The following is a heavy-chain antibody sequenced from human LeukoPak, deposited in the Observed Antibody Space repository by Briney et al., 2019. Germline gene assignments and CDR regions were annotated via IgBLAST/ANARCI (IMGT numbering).Heavy chain of an antibody. D-gene: IGHD4-17*01. J-gene: IGHJ4*02. CDR1: GRSLSSSNYY. Sequence: PSDTLSLTCTLSGRSLSSSNYYWGRIRKPPGEGLEWFGSIYYSGSTYYHPSLKSRVTISVDTSKNQFSLKLTSESAADTAVYYCARPGDYEFDSWGQGTLVTVSS. CDR3: ARPGDYEFDS. CDR2: IYYSGST. V-gene: IGHV4-39*01.